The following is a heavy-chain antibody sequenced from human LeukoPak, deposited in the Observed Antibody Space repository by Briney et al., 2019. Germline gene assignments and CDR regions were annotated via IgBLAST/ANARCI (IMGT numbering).Heavy chain of an antibody. Sequence: PGGSLRLACAASGFTFDDYAMHWVRQAPGKGLEWVSLIRGDGGSTYYADSVKGRFTISRDNSKNSLYLQMNSLRTEDTALYYCAKEGIAVAGGAFDIWGQGTMVTVSS. CDR2: IRGDGGST. CDR1: GFTFDDYA. D-gene: IGHD6-19*01. V-gene: IGHV3-43*02. J-gene: IGHJ3*02. CDR3: AKEGIAVAGGAFDI.